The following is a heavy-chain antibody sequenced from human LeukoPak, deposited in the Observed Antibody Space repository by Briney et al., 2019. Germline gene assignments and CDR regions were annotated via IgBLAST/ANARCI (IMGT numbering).Heavy chain of an antibody. CDR1: GFTFSDYY. CDR2: ISSSSSYT. D-gene: IGHD3-10*01. Sequence: PGGSLRLSCAASGFTFSDYYMSWIRQAPGKGLEWVSYISSSSSYTNYADSVKGRFTISRDNAKNSLYLQMNSLRAEDTAVYYCARGGSGSYFLHFDCWGQGTLVTVSS. V-gene: IGHV3-11*05. CDR3: ARGGSGSYFLHFDC. J-gene: IGHJ4*02.